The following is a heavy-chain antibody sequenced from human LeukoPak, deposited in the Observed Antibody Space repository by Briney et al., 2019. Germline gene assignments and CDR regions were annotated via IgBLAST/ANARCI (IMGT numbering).Heavy chain of an antibody. D-gene: IGHD2-15*01. J-gene: IGHJ4*02. CDR2: ISSSGSAI. V-gene: IGHV3-48*01. CDR3: VRVKGSYFDG. CDR1: GFPLSRYS. Sequence: GGSLRLSCAASGFPLSRYSINWVRQAPGKGLEWVSYISSSGSAIYYVDSAKGRFTVSRDNAKNSLFLQMNSPRAQDTAVYYCVRVKGSYFDGWGQGALVTASS.